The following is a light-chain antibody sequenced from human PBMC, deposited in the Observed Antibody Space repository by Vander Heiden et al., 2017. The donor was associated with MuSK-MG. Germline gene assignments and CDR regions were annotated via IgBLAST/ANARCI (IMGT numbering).Light chain of an antibody. V-gene: IGLV1-40*01. CDR3: QSYDRGLSGSV. CDR2: PNN. CDR1: RPNIGAGED. J-gene: IGLJ2*01. Sequence: QSVLTQPPSVSGAPGQRVTISCTGSRPNIGAGEDVNWYQQLPGAAPTLLIYPNNHRPSGVPDRFAGSKSGTSASLAIAGLQVDDEADYYCQSYDRGLSGSVFGGGTKLTVL.